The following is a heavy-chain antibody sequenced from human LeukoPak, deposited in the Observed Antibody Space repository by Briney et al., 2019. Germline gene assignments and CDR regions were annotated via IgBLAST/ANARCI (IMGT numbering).Heavy chain of an antibody. Sequence: PGGSLRLSCAASGITFSNSWMCWVRQAPGKGLEWVANIKEDGSEKYYVNSVKGRFTISRDNAKNSLYLQMNSLRAEDTAVYYCARGGGSGSYYKREPHYWGQGTLVTVSS. CDR3: ARGGGSGSYYKREPHY. V-gene: IGHV3-7*01. CDR1: GITFSNSW. J-gene: IGHJ4*02. D-gene: IGHD3-10*01. CDR2: IKEDGSEK.